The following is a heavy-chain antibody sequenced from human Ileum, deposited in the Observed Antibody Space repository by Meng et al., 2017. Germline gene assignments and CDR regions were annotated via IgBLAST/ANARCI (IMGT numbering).Heavy chain of an antibody. V-gene: IGHV4-30-4*01. Sequence: QVQLQESGPGLVKPSQTLSLNCTVSGCSISSGDYYWSWIRQPPGKGLEWIGYIYYSGSTYYNPSLKSRVTISVDTSKNQFSLKLSSVTAADTAVYYCARENTIFGVVWGSWFDPWGQGTLVTVSS. CDR2: IYYSGST. CDR3: ARENTIFGVVWGSWFDP. D-gene: IGHD3-3*01. J-gene: IGHJ5*02. CDR1: GCSISSGDYY.